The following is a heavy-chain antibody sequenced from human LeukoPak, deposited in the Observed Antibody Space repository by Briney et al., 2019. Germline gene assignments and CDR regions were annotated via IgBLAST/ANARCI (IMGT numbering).Heavy chain of an antibody. J-gene: IGHJ1*01. CDR2: ISYDGSNK. CDR3: ATYSTRNAREFQS. D-gene: IGHD4-11*01. V-gene: IGHV3-30*03. CDR1: GFTFSHYG. Sequence: GGSLRLSCAASGFTFSHYGMHWVRQAPGKGLEWVAVISYDGSNKNYADSVKGLFTISRDNSKNTLYLQMNSLRVEDTAVYYCATYSTRNAREFQSWGQGTLVTVSS.